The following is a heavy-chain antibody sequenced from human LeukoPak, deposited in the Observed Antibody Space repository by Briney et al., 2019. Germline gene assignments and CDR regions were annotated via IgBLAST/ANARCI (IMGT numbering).Heavy chain of an antibody. Sequence: PGGSLRLSCAASGFTFSSYWMHWVRQVLGKGPVWVSRINSDGSSISYADSVKGRFTISRDNAKNTLYLEMNSLRAEDTAVYYCARDLSNYYDSSDATLDYWGQGTLVTVSS. CDR2: INSDGSSI. CDR3: ARDLSNYYDSSDATLDY. J-gene: IGHJ4*02. CDR1: GFTFSSYW. V-gene: IGHV3-74*01. D-gene: IGHD3-22*01.